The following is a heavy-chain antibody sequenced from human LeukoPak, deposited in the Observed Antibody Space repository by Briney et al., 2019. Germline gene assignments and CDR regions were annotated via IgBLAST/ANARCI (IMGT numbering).Heavy chain of an antibody. Sequence: SVKASCKASGGTFSSYAISWVRQAPGQGLEWMGRIIPIFGTANYAQKFQGRVTITADKSTSTAYMELSSLRSEDTAVYYCARGAYYYDSSSFDYWGQGTLVTVSS. D-gene: IGHD3-22*01. V-gene: IGHV1-69*06. CDR1: GGTFSSYA. CDR2: IIPIFGTA. J-gene: IGHJ4*02. CDR3: ARGAYYYDSSSFDY.